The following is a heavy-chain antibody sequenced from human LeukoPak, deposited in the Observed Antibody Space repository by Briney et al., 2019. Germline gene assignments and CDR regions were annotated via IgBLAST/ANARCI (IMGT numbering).Heavy chain of an antibody. D-gene: IGHD3-3*01. V-gene: IGHV4-61*02. Sequence: SETLSLTCTVSGGSISSGSYYWSWIRQPAGKGLEWIGRIYTSGSTNYNPSLKSRVTISVDTSKNQFSLKLSSVTAADTAVYYCARDVKVFGVVIGYFDYWGQGTLVTVSS. CDR2: IYTSGST. CDR1: GGSISSGSYY. CDR3: ARDVKVFGVVIGYFDY. J-gene: IGHJ4*02.